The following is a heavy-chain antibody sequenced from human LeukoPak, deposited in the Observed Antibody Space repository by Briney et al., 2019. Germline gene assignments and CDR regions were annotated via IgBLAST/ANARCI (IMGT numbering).Heavy chain of an antibody. D-gene: IGHD3-22*01. CDR1: GYSISSGYY. V-gene: IGHV4-38-2*02. Sequence: PSETLSLTCTVSGYSISSGYYWGWIRQPPGKGLEWIGSIYHSGSTYYNPSLKSRVTISVDTSKNQFSLKLSSVTAADTAVYYCARSLPYYYDSSGYHHIDYWGQGTLVTVSS. CDR2: IYHSGST. CDR3: ARSLPYYYDSSGYHHIDY. J-gene: IGHJ4*02.